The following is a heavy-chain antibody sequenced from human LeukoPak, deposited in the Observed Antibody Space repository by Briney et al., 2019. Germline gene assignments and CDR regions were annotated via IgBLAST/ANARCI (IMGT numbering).Heavy chain of an antibody. CDR2: VYYSGTT. Sequence: PSETLSLTCTVSGGSISSYYWSWIRQPPGKGLEWIGYVYYSGTTNYNPSLKSRVTISVDTSKRQFSLKLSSVTAADTAVYDCARQVLYYYDSLGYYYMDYWGQGTLVTVSS. D-gene: IGHD3-22*01. CDR3: ARQVLYYYDSLGYYYMDY. V-gene: IGHV4-59*08. J-gene: IGHJ4*02. CDR1: GGSISSYY.